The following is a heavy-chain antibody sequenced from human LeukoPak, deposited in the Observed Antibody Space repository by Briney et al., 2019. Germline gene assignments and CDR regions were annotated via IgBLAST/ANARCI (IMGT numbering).Heavy chain of an antibody. CDR2: MYHSVSS. V-gene: IGHV4-38-2*01. D-gene: IGHD7-27*01. Sequence: SETLSLTCVVSGYSISSGYYWGWIRQPPGKGLEWIGSMYHSVSSYYNPSLKSRVTMSVDPSKNQFSLKLSSGTAADTAVYNCARRRSNWDFDYWGQGTLVTVSS. CDR3: ARRRSNWDFDY. CDR1: GYSISSGYY. J-gene: IGHJ4*02.